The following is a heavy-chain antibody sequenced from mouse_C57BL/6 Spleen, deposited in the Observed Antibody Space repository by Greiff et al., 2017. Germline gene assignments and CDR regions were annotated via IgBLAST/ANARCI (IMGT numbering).Heavy chain of an antibody. CDR3: AREVYDYDEGWYFDV. J-gene: IGHJ1*03. D-gene: IGHD2-4*01. CDR2: ISSGSSTI. V-gene: IGHV5-17*01. Sequence: VQLMESGGGLVKPGGSLKLSCAASGFTFSDYGMHWVRQAPEKGLEWVAYISSGSSTIYYADTVKGRFTISRDNAKNTLFLQMTSLRSEDTAMYYCAREVYDYDEGWYFDVWGTGTTVTVSS. CDR1: GFTFSDYG.